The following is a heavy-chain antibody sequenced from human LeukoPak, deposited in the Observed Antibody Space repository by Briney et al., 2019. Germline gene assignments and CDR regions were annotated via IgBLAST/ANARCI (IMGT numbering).Heavy chain of an antibody. J-gene: IGHJ6*04. CDR3: ARDGQVDGMDV. Sequence: PGGSLRLSCAASGFTFSSYAMHWVRQAPGKGLEWVAVISYDGSNKYYADSVKGRFTISRDNSKNTLYLQMNSLRAEDTAVYYCARDGQVDGMDVGGKGPTVTVP. CDR1: GFTFSSYA. CDR2: ISYDGSNK. V-gene: IGHV3-30-3*01. D-gene: IGHD2-15*01.